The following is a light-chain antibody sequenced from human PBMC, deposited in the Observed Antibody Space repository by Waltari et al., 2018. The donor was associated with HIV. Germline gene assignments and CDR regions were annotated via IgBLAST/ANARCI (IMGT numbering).Light chain of an antibody. CDR3: QSYDSTLNAAVV. CDR2: GNK. J-gene: IGLJ2*01. CDR1: RSNIGAASH. Sequence: QSVLTQPPSASAAPGQRVTISCTRSRSNIGAASHVPWYQQIPGTAPKLLISGNKNRPSGVPDRFYASKSGTSASLAITGLQPEDEADYFCQSYDSTLNAAVVFGGGTKLTVL. V-gene: IGLV1-40*01.